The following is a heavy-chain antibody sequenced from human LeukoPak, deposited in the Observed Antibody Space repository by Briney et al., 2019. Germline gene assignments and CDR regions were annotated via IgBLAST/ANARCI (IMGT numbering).Heavy chain of an antibody. V-gene: IGHV3-7*01. Sequence: GGSLRLSCAASGFTFSSYWMSWVRQAPGKGLEWVANIKQDGSEKYYVDSVKGRFTISRDNAKNSLYLQMNSLRAEDTAVYYCARERQNKDFWSGGDYWGQGTLVTVSS. J-gene: IGHJ4*02. CDR1: GFTFSSYW. D-gene: IGHD3-3*01. CDR2: IKQDGSEK. CDR3: ARERQNKDFWSGGDY.